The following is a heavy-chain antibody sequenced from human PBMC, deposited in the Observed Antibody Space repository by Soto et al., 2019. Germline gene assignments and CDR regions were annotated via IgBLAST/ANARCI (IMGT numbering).Heavy chain of an antibody. CDR3: AKSLYCGGHWSDAFDS. CDR1: GYTFTSYD. V-gene: IGHV1-8*01. Sequence: ASVKVSCKASGYTFTSYDINGVRQATGRGLEWMGWMNPNSGNKGYAQKFQGRVTMTRNTSISTAYMELSSLRSEDTAVYYCAKSLYCGGHWSDAFDSWGQGTMVTVSS. CDR2: MNPNSGNK. D-gene: IGHD2-21*02. J-gene: IGHJ3*02.